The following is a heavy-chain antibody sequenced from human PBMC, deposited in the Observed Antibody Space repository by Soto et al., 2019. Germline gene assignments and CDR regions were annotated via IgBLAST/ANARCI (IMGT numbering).Heavy chain of an antibody. D-gene: IGHD2-15*01. CDR1: GFTFSSYA. J-gene: IGHJ3*02. V-gene: IGHV3-48*01. CDR3: AREGGDIVVELGAFDI. Sequence: PGGSLRLSCAASGFTFSSYAMSWVRQAPGKGLEWVSYISSSGSTIYYADSVKGRFTISRDNAKNSLYLQMNSLRAEDTAVYYCAREGGDIVVELGAFDIWGQGTMVTVSS. CDR2: ISSSGSTI.